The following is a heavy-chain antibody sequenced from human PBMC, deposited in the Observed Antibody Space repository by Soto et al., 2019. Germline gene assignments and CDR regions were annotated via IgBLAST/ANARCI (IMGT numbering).Heavy chain of an antibody. J-gene: IGHJ4*02. V-gene: IGHV4-59*01. CDR3: ARLQYYFDY. CDR1: GGSISSYY. Sequence: QVQLQESGPGLVKPSETLSLTCTVSGGSISSYYWSWIRQPPGKGLEWIGYIYYSGSTNYNPSLKSRVTISVDTSKNQFSLKLSSVTAADTAMYYCARLQYYFDYWGQGTLVTVSS. CDR2: IYYSGST.